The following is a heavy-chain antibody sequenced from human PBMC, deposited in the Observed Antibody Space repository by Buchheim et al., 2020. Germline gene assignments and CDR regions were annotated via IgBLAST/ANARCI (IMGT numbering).Heavy chain of an antibody. CDR3: ARDPIVATITWFFFDF. Sequence: EVHLLESGGGSVQPGGSLRLSCVASGFTFSDFAMSWVRQAPGKGLEWVSSISASGGATYYVDSVKGRFNISRGHSENQLLLQMNSLRAEDTALYYCARDPIVATITWFFFDFWGQGTL. CDR2: ISASGGAT. D-gene: IGHD5-12*01. CDR1: GFTFSDFA. J-gene: IGHJ4*02. V-gene: IGHV3-23*01.